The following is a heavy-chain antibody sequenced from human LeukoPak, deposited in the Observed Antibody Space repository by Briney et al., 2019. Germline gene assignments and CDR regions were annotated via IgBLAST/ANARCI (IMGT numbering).Heavy chain of an antibody. V-gene: IGHV3-15*01. CDR2: IKSKTDGGTT. CDR3: TTDQGAYQLLLTYYFDY. D-gene: IGHD2-2*01. J-gene: IGHJ4*02. CDR1: GFTFRTYG. Sequence: GGSLRLSCAASGFTFRTYGMHWVRQAPGKGLEWVGRIKSKTDGGTTDYAAPVKGRFTISRDDSKNTLYLQMNSLKTEDTAVYYCTTDQGAYQLLLTYYFDYWGQGTLVTVSS.